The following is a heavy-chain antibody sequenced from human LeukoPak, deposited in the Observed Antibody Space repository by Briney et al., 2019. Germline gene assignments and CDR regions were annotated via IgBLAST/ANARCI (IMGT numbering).Heavy chain of an antibody. Sequence: PGGSLRLSCAASRFTFSSYSMNWVRQAPGKGLEWVSSISSSSSYIYYADSVKGRFTISRDNAKNSLYLQMNGLRTEDTAVYYCSTTYQLFLWFGESPGHDAFDIWGQGAKVTVS. D-gene: IGHD3-10*01. J-gene: IGHJ3*02. CDR2: ISSSSSYI. CDR1: RFTFSSYS. V-gene: IGHV3-21*03. CDR3: STTYQLFLWFGESPGHDAFDI.